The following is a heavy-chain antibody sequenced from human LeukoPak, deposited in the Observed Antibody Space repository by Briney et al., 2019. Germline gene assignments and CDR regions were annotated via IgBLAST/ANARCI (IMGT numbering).Heavy chain of an antibody. CDR3: ARGRYCTATTCSGGDAFDI. CDR1: GTSVSTYY. CDR2: IYTRGSN. J-gene: IGHJ3*02. V-gene: IGHV4-4*07. D-gene: IGHD2-2*01. Sequence: SETLSLTCTVSGTSVSTYYWSRIRQPAGRGLEWIGRIYTRGSNNYNPSLQSRVSMSVDSSKSQFSLRLTSVTAADTAIYYCARGRYCTATTCSGGDAFDIWGQGTVVTVSS.